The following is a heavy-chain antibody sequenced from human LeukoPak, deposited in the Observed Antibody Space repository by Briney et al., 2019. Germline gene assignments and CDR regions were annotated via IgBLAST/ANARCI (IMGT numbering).Heavy chain of an antibody. J-gene: IGHJ5*02. Sequence: SQTLSLTCTVSGGSISSGSYYWSWSRQPAGKGLEWIGRIYTSGSTNYNPSLKSRVTISVDMSKNQFSLKLSSVTAADTAVYYCARDTDWFDPWGQGTLVTVSS. CDR3: ARDTDWFDP. D-gene: IGHD2-8*02. CDR2: IYTSGST. V-gene: IGHV4-61*02. CDR1: GGSISSGSYY.